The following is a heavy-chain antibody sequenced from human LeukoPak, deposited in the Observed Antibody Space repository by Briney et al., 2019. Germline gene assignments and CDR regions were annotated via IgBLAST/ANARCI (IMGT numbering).Heavy chain of an antibody. Sequence: SETLSLICTTSGAPISRFFWSWVRQPPGKGLEWIGNIYNGVPTFFNPSLKSRVSISVDTSKGQFSLQLASVTAADTAVYYCVQSTGWPGFDYWGHGILVTVS. CDR3: VQSTGWPGFDY. CDR2: IYNGVPT. V-gene: IGHV4-4*09. CDR1: GAPISRFF. J-gene: IGHJ5*01. D-gene: IGHD6-19*01.